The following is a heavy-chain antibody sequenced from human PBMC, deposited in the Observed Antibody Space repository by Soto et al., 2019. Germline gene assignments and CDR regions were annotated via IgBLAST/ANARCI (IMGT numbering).Heavy chain of an antibody. CDR1: GYTFTSYG. CDR2: ISAYNGNT. J-gene: IGHJ5*02. D-gene: IGHD2-2*01. Sequence: ASVKVSCKASGYTFTSYGISWVRQAPGQGLEWMGWISAYNGNTNYAQKLQGRVTMTTDTSTSTAYMELRSLRSDDTAVYYCAGLSLYCSSTSCYAGWFDPWGQGTLVTV. CDR3: AGLSLYCSSTSCYAGWFDP. V-gene: IGHV1-18*01.